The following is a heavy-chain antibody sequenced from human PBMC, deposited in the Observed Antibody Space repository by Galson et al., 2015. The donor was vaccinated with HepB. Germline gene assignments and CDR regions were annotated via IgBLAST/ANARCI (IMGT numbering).Heavy chain of an antibody. Sequence: SVKVSCKASGYTFTGYYMHWVRQAPGQGLEWMGRINPNSGGTNYAQKFQGRVTMTRDTSISTAYMELRSLRSDDTAVYYCARPPGYSSGWRYFDYWGQGTLVTVSS. CDR1: GYTFTGYY. CDR2: INPNSGGT. V-gene: IGHV1-2*06. J-gene: IGHJ4*02. D-gene: IGHD6-19*01. CDR3: ARPPGYSSGWRYFDY.